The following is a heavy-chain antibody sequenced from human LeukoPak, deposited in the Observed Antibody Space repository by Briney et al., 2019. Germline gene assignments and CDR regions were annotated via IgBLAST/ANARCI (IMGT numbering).Heavy chain of an antibody. J-gene: IGHJ6*04. V-gene: IGHV4-39*07. D-gene: IGHD5-18*01. CDR1: GGSIRSTTYY. CDR3: ARGGQLSALDV. CDR2: IYYSGNT. Sequence: PSETLSLTCSVSGGSIRSTTYYWGWIRQPPGKGLEWIGSIYYSGNTYYSPSLMSRVTISVDTSKNQFSLKLSSVTAADTAVYYCARGGQLSALDVWGKGTTVTVSS.